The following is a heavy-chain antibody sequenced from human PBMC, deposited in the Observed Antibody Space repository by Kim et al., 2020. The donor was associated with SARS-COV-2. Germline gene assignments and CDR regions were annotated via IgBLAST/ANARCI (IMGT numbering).Heavy chain of an antibody. CDR2: INAGNGNT. CDR1: GYTFTSYA. J-gene: IGHJ4*02. Sequence: ASVKVSCKASGYTFTSYAMHWVRQAPGQRLEWMGWINAGNGNTKYSQKFQGRVTITRDTSASTAYMELSSLRSEDTAVYYCARQLPKGRDGYNPWDYWGQGTLVTVSS. CDR3: ARQLPKGRDGYNPWDY. D-gene: IGHD5-12*01. V-gene: IGHV1-3*01.